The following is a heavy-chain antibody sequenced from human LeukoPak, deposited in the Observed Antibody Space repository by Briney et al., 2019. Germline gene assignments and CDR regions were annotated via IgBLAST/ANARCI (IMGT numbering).Heavy chain of an antibody. CDR2: ISYGGGT. D-gene: IGHD2-15*01. V-gene: IGHV4-59*12. J-gene: IGHJ5*02. CDR3: ARDGGFYYTASPNSWFDP. CDR1: GGSISNFY. Sequence: SETLSLTCAVSGGSISNFYWSWVRQPAGKGLEWVGYISYGGGTTYNASLKHRLSMSMDTSKNQLSLRLSSVSAADTAVYYCARDGGFYYTASPNSWFDPWGQGILVTVSS.